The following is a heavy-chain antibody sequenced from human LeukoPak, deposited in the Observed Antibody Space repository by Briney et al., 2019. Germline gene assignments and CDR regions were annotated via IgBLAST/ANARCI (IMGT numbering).Heavy chain of an antibody. D-gene: IGHD4-23*01. J-gene: IGHJ4*02. CDR3: ARSTVVTVAIFAC. CDR2: INHSGST. Sequence: SETLSLTCAVYGGSFCGHYWIWLRQPPGKGLEWIGEINHSGSTNYNPSLKSRVTISVDTSKNQFSLKLSSVTAADTAVYYCARSTVVTVAIFACGGQGTLVTVSS. CDR1: GGSFCGHY. V-gene: IGHV4-34*01.